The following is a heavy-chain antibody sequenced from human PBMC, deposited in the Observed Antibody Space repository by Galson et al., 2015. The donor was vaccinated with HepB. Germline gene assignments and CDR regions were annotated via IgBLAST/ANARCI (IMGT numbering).Heavy chain of an antibody. J-gene: IGHJ4*02. Sequence: SLRLSCAASGFTVSSNYMSWVRQAPGKGLEWVSVIYSGGSTYYADSVKGRFTISRDNSKNTLYLQMNSLRAEDTAVYYCARGLRGDSSGYYRTFDSWGQGTLVTVSS. D-gene: IGHD3-22*01. CDR3: ARGLRGDSSGYYRTFDS. CDR1: GFTVSSNY. CDR2: IYSGGST. V-gene: IGHV3-66*01.